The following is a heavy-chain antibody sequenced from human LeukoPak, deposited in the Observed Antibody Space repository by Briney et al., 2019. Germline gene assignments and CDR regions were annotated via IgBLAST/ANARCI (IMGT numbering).Heavy chain of an antibody. V-gene: IGHV4-34*01. CDR1: GGSFTDYF. CDR3: ARRYYYNLGSFPFDF. D-gene: IGHD3-10*01. CDR2: INDYTGDT. J-gene: IGHJ4*02. Sequence: SETLSLTCTVFGGSFTDYFWTWIRHSPGKGLEWIGEINDYTGDTNYNPSLNSRVSISLEKSKNQFSLELRSVTAADTAVYYCARRYYYNLGSFPFDFWGQGTLVTVSS.